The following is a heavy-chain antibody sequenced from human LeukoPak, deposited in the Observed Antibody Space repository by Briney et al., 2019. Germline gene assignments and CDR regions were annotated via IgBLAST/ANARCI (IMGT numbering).Heavy chain of an antibody. V-gene: IGHV3-11*04. J-gene: IGHJ6*03. CDR1: GGSFSDYY. Sequence: LSLTCAVYGGSFSDYYMSWIRQAPGKGLEWVSYISSSGSTIYYADSVKGRFTISRDNAKNSLYLQMNSLRAEDTAVYYCARTGFYYYYMDVWGKGTTVTVSS. CDR2: ISSSGSTI. CDR3: ARTGFYYYYMDV.